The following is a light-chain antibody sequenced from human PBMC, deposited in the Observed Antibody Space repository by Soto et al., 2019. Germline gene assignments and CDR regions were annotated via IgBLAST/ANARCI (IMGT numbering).Light chain of an antibody. CDR2: DVS. CDR1: SSDVGGYNY. J-gene: IGLJ3*02. V-gene: IGLV2-11*01. CDR3: CSYTSANTRV. Sequence: QSALTQPRSVSGSPGQSVTISCTGKSSDVGGYNYVSWYQQHPGKAPKLMIYDVSKRPSGVPDRFSGSKSGNTASLTISGLQAEDEADYYCCSYTSANTRVFGGGTKLTVL.